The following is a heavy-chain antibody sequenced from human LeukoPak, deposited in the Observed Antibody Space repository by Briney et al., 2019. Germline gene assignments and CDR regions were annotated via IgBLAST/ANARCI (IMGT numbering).Heavy chain of an antibody. J-gene: IGHJ4*02. CDR3: ARGEDIVVVVAARGFDY. D-gene: IGHD2-15*01. CDR2: INHSGST. CDR1: GGSFSGYY. Sequence: KSSEILSLTCAVYGGSFSGYYWSWIRQPPGKGLEWIGEINHSGSTNYNPSLKSRVTISVDTSKNQFSLKLSSVTAADTAVYYCARGEDIVVVVAARGFDYWGQGTLVTVSS. V-gene: IGHV4-34*01.